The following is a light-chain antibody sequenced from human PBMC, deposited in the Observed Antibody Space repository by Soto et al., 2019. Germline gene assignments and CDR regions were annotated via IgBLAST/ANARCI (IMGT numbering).Light chain of an antibody. CDR2: GAS. CDR1: QSVSSN. CDR3: QQYNNWPPWT. J-gene: IGKJ1*01. V-gene: IGKV3-15*01. Sequence: EIVMTQSPATLSVSLGERATLFCRASQSVSSNLAWYQQNPGQAPRLLIYGASTRATGIPDRFSGSGSGTELTLTISSLQSEDFAVYFCQQYNNWPPWTFGQGTKVEIK.